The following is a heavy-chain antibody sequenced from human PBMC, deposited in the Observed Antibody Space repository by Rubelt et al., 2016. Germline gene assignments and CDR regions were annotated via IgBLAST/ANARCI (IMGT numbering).Heavy chain of an antibody. D-gene: IGHD2-8*01. CDR1: GYTFTGYY. CDR2: INPDSGGT. Sequence: QVQLVQSGAEVKEPGASVKVSCKASGYTFTGYYMHWVRQAPGQGLEWMGRINPDSGGTNYAQKFKGRVTMTRDTSISTAYMEVSGLKSDDTAVYYCAQDGVYGMDVWGQGTTVTVSS. J-gene: IGHJ6*02. V-gene: IGHV1-2*06. CDR3: AQDGVYGMDV.